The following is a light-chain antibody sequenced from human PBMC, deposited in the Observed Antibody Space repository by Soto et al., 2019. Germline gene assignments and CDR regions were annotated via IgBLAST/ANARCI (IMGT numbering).Light chain of an antibody. CDR2: DAS. Sequence: EIQMTQSPSTLSASVGDRVTITCRASQNINAWLAWYQQKPGKAPKLLISDASNLESGVSSRFSGSGYGTEFTLTIRSLQPDDFATYYCQQFHTYYTFGQGTKLEIK. J-gene: IGKJ2*01. V-gene: IGKV1-5*01. CDR1: QNINAW. CDR3: QQFHTYYT.